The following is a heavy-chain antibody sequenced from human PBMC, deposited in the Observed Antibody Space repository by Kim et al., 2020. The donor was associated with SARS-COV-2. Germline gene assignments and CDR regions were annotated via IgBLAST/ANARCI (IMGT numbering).Heavy chain of an antibody. J-gene: IGHJ4*02. CDR3: ARDAPVGSHFDY. D-gene: IGHD1-26*01. Sequence: YAEAMRDRITDSPDISKNQFSLQLNSVTPDDTAVYYCARDAPVGSHFDYWGQGTLVTVSS. V-gene: IGHV6-1*01.